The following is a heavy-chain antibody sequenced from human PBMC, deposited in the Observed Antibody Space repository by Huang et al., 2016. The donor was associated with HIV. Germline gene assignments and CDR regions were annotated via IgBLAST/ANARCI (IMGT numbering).Heavy chain of an antibody. D-gene: IGHD3-10*01. J-gene: IGHJ4*02. CDR1: GYIFTRYA. CDR2: INTNTGKP. Sequence: QVQLVQSESELKKPGASVKVSCKTSGYIFTRYAVNWVRQAPGQGLEWLGWINTNTGKPTYAPGFTGRYVFALDTSVSTAFLQISSLKAEDTAVYYCLSGAEDFDYWGQGTLVTVSS. V-gene: IGHV7-4-1*02. CDR3: LSGAEDFDY.